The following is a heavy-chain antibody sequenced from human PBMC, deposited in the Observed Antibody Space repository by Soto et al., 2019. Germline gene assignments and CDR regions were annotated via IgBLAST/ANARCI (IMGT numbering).Heavy chain of an antibody. CDR1: GASISSQTW. CDR2: MYHYGGS. Sequence: QVQLQESGRGVVKPSETLSLTCAVSGASISSQTWWTWVRQPPGKGLEWIGEMYHYGGSNYNPSLKSRVAIATDTSKNQFSLTLTSVPAADTAMYYCTCCGHSYKIDNWDQGTLVTVSS. D-gene: IGHD2-21*01. J-gene: IGHJ4*02. V-gene: IGHV4-4*02. CDR3: TCCGHSYKIDN.